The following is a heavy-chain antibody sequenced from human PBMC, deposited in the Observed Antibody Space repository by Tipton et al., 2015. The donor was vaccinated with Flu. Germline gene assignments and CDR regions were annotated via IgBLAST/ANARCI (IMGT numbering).Heavy chain of an antibody. J-gene: IGHJ3*02. V-gene: IGHV4-34*01. CDR3: AAHCSGGSCSHAFDI. CDR2: INPSGST. Sequence: TLSLTCAAYGESFSSHYWSWIRQPPGKGLEWIGEINPSGSTNYNPSLKSRVTISGDTSKNQVSLKLSSVTAADTAVYYCAAHCSGGSCSHAFDIWGQGTMVTVSS. CDR1: GESFSSHY. D-gene: IGHD2-15*01.